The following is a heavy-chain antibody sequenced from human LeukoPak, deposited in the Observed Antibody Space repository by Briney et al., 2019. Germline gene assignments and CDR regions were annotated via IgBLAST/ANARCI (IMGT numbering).Heavy chain of an antibody. D-gene: IGHD3-22*01. J-gene: IGHJ5*02. CDR3: ARLGGENYYDSSGYYYAWLDP. Sequence: GESLTISCRGSGYSFATYWIGWVRQLPGKGLEWMAVIYPGDSDTRYSPSFQGQVTISADKSINTACLQWSSLKASDSAVYYCARLGGENYYDSSGYYYAWLDPWGQGTLVTVSS. CDR2: IYPGDSDT. CDR1: GYSFATYW. V-gene: IGHV5-51*01.